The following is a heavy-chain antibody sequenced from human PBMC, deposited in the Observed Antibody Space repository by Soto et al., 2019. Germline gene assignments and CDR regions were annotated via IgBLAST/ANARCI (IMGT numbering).Heavy chain of an antibody. CDR1: GDSINRDKYY. D-gene: IGHD3-9*01. CDR3: ARLEGLATISYYFDF. V-gene: IGHV4-39*01. Sequence: PSETLSLTCSVSGDSINRDKYYWGWIRQPPGKGLEWIGSIYFRWNTYYNPSLQTRVPISLDKSKSQFSLKLNSVTAADSAVYFCARLEGLATISYYFDFWGQGALVTVSS. J-gene: IGHJ4*02. CDR2: IYFRWNT.